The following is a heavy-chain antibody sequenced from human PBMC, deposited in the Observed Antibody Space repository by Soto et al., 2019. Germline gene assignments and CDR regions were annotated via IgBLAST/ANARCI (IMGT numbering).Heavy chain of an antibody. CDR2: NSGSGVST. V-gene: IGHV3-23*01. D-gene: IGHD6-13*01. CDR1: GSTFSSYA. CDR3: AKEVGYRSSYEYCHS. J-gene: IGHJ5*01. Sequence: HPGGSLRLSCAASGSTFSSYAMSWFRQAQGKGLEWVSGNSGSGVSTHCADSVKGRFTTSRENSRNTLYLKMNSLRAEDTAAYYCAKEVGYRSSYEYCHSRRHATLVSVAS.